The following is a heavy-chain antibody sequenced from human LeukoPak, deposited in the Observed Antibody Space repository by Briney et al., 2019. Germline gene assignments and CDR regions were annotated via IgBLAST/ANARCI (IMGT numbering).Heavy chain of an antibody. J-gene: IGHJ4*02. CDR2: ISAYNGNT. CDR1: GYTFTSYG. V-gene: IGHV1-18*01. Sequence: ASVKVSCKASGYTFTSYGISWVRQAPGQGLEWMGWISAYNGNTNYAQKLQGRVTMTTDTSTSTAYMELSSLRSEDTAVYYCARDHFYGSGTYNYFDYWGQGTLVTVSS. CDR3: ARDHFYGSGTYNYFDY. D-gene: IGHD3-10*01.